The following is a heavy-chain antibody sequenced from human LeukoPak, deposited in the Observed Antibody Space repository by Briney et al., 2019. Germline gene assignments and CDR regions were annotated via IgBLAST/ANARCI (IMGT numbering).Heavy chain of an antibody. CDR1: GGSFSGYY. D-gene: IGHD4-23*01. V-gene: IGHV4-34*01. CDR2: INHSGST. J-gene: IGHJ4*02. CDR3: ARVPRREPTTVVTRRTRRYYFDY. Sequence: SETLSLTCAVYGGSFSGYYWSWIRQPPGKGLEWIGEINHSGSTNYNPSLKSRVTISVDTSKNQFSLKLSSVTAADTAVYYCARVPRREPTTVVTRRTRRYYFDYWGQGTLVTVSS.